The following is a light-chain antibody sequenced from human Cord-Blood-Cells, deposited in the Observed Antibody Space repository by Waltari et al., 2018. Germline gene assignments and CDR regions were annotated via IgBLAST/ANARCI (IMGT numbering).Light chain of an antibody. V-gene: IGKV1-39*01. Sequence: DIQMTQSPSSLSASVGDRVTITCRASQSISSYLNWYQQKPGKAPKLRIYAASSLQSGVPSRFSGSGSGTDFTLTISSRQPEDFATYYCQQSYSTPFTFGPGTKVDIK. CDR1: QSISSY. CDR2: AAS. J-gene: IGKJ3*01. CDR3: QQSYSTPFT.